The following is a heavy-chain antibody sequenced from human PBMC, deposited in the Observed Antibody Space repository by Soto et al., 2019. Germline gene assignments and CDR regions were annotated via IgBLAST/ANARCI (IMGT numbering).Heavy chain of an antibody. CDR2: IYSSGGT. CDR1: GGSGSRGSYY. CDR3: ARGGNGRYFYYGLDV. D-gene: IGHD4-4*01. Sequence: SETLSLTCSISGGSGSRGSYYWNWIRQPPGKGLEWIGYIYSSGGTHYNPSLKSRLTISVDTSNNQISLTLTSVTAADTAVYYCARGGNGRYFYYGLDVWGQGTTVTVSS. V-gene: IGHV4-61*01. J-gene: IGHJ6*02.